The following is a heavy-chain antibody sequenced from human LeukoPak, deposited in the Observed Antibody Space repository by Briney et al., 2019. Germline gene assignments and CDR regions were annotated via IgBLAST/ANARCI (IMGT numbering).Heavy chain of an antibody. D-gene: IGHD1-1*01. J-gene: IGHJ3*01. CDR1: GYTFTSYG. Sequence: ASVKVSCKASGYTFTSYGISWVRQAPGQGLEWMGWISAYNGNTNYAQNFQGRVTMTWDTSMSTAYMEVTRLTSDDTAMFYCARDPPATTAFDVWGQGTMVIVSS. CDR3: ARDPPATTAFDV. V-gene: IGHV1-18*01. CDR2: ISAYNGNT.